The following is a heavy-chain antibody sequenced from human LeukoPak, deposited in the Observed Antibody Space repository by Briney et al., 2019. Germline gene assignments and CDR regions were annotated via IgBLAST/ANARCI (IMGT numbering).Heavy chain of an antibody. J-gene: IGHJ4*02. CDR1: GGSISTYY. D-gene: IGHD3-3*01. Sequence: SETLSLTCTVSGGSISTYYWNWIRQPPGKGLEWIGYIYYSGSTYYNPSLKSRVTISVDTSKNQFSLKLSSVTAADTAVYYCARVKGSGYALFDYWGQGTLVTVSS. V-gene: IGHV4-59*08. CDR2: IYYSGST. CDR3: ARVKGSGYALFDY.